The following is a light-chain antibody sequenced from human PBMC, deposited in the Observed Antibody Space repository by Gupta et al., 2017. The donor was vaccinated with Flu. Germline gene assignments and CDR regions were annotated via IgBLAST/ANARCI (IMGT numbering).Light chain of an antibody. V-gene: IGKV1-8*01. CDR2: AAS. CDR1: HSVSSY. J-gene: IGKJ2*01. Sequence: AIRMTQSPSSFSASTGDRVTITCRASHSVSSYLAWYQQKPGKAPKLLIYAASTLQSGVPSRFSGSGSGTDFTLTISWLQSEDLATYYCEQYYDYPYTFGPGTKLEI. CDR3: EQYYDYPYT.